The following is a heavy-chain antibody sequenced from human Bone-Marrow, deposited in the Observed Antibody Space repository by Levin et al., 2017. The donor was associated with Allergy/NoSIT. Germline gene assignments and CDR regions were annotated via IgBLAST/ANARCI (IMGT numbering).Heavy chain of an antibody. CDR1: GFTFSSYE. CDR3: ARAQYSYGYTFEY. CDR2: ISRSGGTI. D-gene: IGHD5-18*01. V-gene: IGHV3-48*03. J-gene: IGHJ4*02. Sequence: GGSLRLSCAASGFTFSSYEMNWVRQAPGKGLEWVSYISRSGGTIYYADSVKGRFTISRDNAKNSLYLQINSLRAEDTAVYYCARAQYSYGYTFEYWGQGTLVTVSS.